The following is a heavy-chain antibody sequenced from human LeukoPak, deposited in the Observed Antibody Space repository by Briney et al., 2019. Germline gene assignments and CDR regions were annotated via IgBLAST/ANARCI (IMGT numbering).Heavy chain of an antibody. D-gene: IGHD6-25*01. Sequence: GGSLRLSCAPSGFTFSDYSMNWVRHAPGKGLEWVASISTVSTYTFYGDSVEGRFSISRDNAKNVLYLHMSRLTAEDTAVYYCARDGSGLFLYYYMDVWGKGTTVTVSS. CDR3: ARDGSGLFLYYYMDV. V-gene: IGHV3-21*06. CDR1: GFTFSDYS. CDR2: ISTVSTYT. J-gene: IGHJ6*03.